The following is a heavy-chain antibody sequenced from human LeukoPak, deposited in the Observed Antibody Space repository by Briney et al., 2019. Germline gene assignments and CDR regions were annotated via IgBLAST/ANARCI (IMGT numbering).Heavy chain of an antibody. J-gene: IGHJ4*02. CDR1: GFTFSSYE. Sequence: GGSLRLSCAASGFTFSSYEMNWVRQAPGKGLEWVSCISSSGTTIYYADSVKGRFTISRDNAKNSLYLQMNSLRAEDTAVYYCARDPGIAVPLYYFDYWGQGTLVTVSS. D-gene: IGHD6-19*01. CDR3: ARDPGIAVPLYYFDY. CDR2: ISSSGTTI. V-gene: IGHV3-48*03.